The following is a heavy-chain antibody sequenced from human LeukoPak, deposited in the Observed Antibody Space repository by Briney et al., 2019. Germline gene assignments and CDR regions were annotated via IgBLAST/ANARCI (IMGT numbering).Heavy chain of an antibody. CDR3: AKVSLFMINDAFDV. J-gene: IGHJ3*01. V-gene: IGHV3-30*02. CDR1: GFTFSSYG. Sequence: GGSLRLSCAASGFTFSSYGMHWVRQAPGKGLEWVALIRGDGSNKYYADSVKGRFTISRDNSKDTLYLQMNSLRAEDTAVYYCAKVSLFMINDAFDVWGQGTVVTVSS. D-gene: IGHD3-16*01. CDR2: IRGDGSNK.